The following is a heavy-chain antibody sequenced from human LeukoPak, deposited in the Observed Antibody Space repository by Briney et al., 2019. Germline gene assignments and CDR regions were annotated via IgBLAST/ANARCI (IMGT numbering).Heavy chain of an antibody. V-gene: IGHV4-39*01. Sequence: SETLSLTCTVSGGSISSSSYYWAWIRQPPGKGLEWIGSFYYSGSTYYNPSLKSRVTISVDTSKNQFSLRLSSVTAADTAVYYCARRVYTSGWYDGYIEPIFDSWGQGSLVTVSS. CDR2: FYYSGST. D-gene: IGHD6-19*01. CDR3: ARRVYTSGWYDGYIEPIFDS. J-gene: IGHJ4*02. CDR1: GGSISSSSYY.